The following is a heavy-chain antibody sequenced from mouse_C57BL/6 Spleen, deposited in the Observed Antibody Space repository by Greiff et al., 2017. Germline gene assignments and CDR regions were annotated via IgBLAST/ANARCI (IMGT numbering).Heavy chain of an antibody. CDR3: ARVITTGYWYFDV. CDR2: SRNKANDYKT. D-gene: IGHD1-1*01. Sequence: EVKLVESGGGLVQSGRSLRLSCATSGFTFSDFYMEWVRQAPGKGLEWIAASRNKANDYKTEYSASVKGRFIVSRDTSQSILYLQMKALRAEDTAIYYCARVITTGYWYFDVWGTGTTVTVSS. CDR1: GFTFSDFY. J-gene: IGHJ1*03. V-gene: IGHV7-1*01.